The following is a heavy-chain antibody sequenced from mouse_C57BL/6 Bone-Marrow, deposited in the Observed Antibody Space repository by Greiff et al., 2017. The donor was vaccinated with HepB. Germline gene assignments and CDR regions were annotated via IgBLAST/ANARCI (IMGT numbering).Heavy chain of an antibody. D-gene: IGHD1-1*01. CDR1: GFNFKDYY. CDR2: IDPEDGET. J-gene: IGHJ3*01. V-gene: IGHV14-2*01. CDR3: TRYYGSGYAY. Sequence: VQLQQSGAELVKPGASVKLSCTASGFNFKDYYMHWVKQRAEQGLEWIGRIDPEDGETKYAPKFQGKATITTDTSSNTAYLQLSSLAAEDTAVYCGTRYYGSGYAYWGQGTLVTVSA.